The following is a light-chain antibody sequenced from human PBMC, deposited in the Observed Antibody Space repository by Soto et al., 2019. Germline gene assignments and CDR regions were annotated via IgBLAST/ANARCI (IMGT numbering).Light chain of an antibody. CDR3: SSYTTSSTPL. CDR2: DVI. V-gene: IGLV2-14*03. CDR1: SSNIGSYNF. Sequence: QSALTQPASVSRSPGQSITISCTGTSSNIGSYNFVSWYQQHPGKAPKVIIYDVINRPSGVSNRFSGSKSGNTASLTISGLQAEDEANYYCSSYTTSSTPLFGGGTKVTVL. J-gene: IGLJ2*01.